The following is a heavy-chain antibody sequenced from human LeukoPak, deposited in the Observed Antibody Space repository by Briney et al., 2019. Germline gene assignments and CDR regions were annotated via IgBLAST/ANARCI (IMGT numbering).Heavy chain of an antibody. V-gene: IGHV3-74*01. CDR2: IKSDGITI. CDR3: LRDLNWSLDQ. CDR1: GLTVTNAW. J-gene: IGHJ4*02. Sequence: GGSLRLSCAASGLTVTNAWMNWVRQAPGKGLVWVSRIKSDGITITYADSVKGRFTISRDNAKNTLYLQMNSLRAEDTAVYYCLRDLNWSLDQWGQGTLVTVSS. D-gene: IGHD1-20*01.